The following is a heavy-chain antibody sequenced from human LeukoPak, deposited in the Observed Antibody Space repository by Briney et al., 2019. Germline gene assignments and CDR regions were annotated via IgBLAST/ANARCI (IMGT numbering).Heavy chain of an antibody. J-gene: IGHJ3*02. D-gene: IGHD3-22*01. CDR1: GDSINYYY. Sequence: SETLSLTCSVSGDSINYYYWSWIRQPPGKGLEWIGYIYYSGSTHYNPSSRSRVTISLDMSKNQFSLKLTSVTAADTAVYYCARATYYYDSSGSPGAFDIWGQGTMVTVSS. V-gene: IGHV4-59*01. CDR2: IYYSGST. CDR3: ARATYYYDSSGSPGAFDI.